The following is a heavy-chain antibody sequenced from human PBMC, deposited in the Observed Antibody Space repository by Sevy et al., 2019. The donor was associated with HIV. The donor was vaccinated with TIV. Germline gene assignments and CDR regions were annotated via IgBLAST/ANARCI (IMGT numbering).Heavy chain of an antibody. V-gene: IGHV3-33*01. CDR2: IWFDGSNT. D-gene: IGHD4-17*01. CDR1: GFTFSSYG. CDR3: ARYLEFYESVDYVPVFRPDY. Sequence: GGSLRLSCAASGFTFSSYGMHWVRQGPGKGLEWVAVIWFDGSNTYYADSVKGRLTISRDIAKNTLHLQMNSLRGEDTAVYYCARYLEFYESVDYVPVFRPDYWGQGTLVTVSS. J-gene: IGHJ4*02.